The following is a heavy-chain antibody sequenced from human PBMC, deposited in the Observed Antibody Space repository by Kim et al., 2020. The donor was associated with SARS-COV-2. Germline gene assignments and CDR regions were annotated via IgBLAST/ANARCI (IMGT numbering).Heavy chain of an antibody. J-gene: IGHJ6*02. Sequence: SGPTLVNPTQTLTLTCVFSEFSLTTGGVAVAWVRQAPGKALEWLALIYGNDQRWYSPSLKRRLTIAKDASSNRVVLTLTNMRPVDAGTYYCAHDSPGLYGFDVWGRGTTVTVSS. CDR2: IYGNDQR. CDR1: EFSLTTGGVA. V-gene: IGHV2-5*01. D-gene: IGHD6-19*01. CDR3: AHDSPGLYGFDV.